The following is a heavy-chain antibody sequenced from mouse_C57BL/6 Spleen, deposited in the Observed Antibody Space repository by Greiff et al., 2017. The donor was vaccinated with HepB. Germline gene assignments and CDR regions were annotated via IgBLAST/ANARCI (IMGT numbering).Heavy chain of an antibody. V-gene: IGHV14-2*01. J-gene: IGHJ3*01. CDR2: IDPEDGET. CDR3: ASAGNCDFCY. Sequence: EVQLQQSGAELVKPGASVKLSCTASGFNIKDYYMHWVKQRTEQGLEWIGRIDPEDGETKYAPNFQGKATITADTSSSTAYLQLSSLTSEDPAVYCCASAGNCDFCYWGQGTLVTVAA. D-gene: IGHD4-1*01. CDR1: GFNIKDYY.